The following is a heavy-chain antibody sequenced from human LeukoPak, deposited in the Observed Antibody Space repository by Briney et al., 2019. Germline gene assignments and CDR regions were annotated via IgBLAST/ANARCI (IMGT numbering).Heavy chain of an antibody. CDR3: AKDLASGDPLDY. V-gene: IGHV3-21*04. D-gene: IGHD4-17*01. Sequence: PGGSLRLSCAASGFTFSSYSMNWVRQAPGKGLEWVSSISSSSSYIYYADSVKGRFTISRDNAKNSLYLQMNSLRAEDTAVYYCAKDLASGDPLDYWGQGTLVTVSS. CDR2: ISSSSSYI. J-gene: IGHJ4*02. CDR1: GFTFSSYS.